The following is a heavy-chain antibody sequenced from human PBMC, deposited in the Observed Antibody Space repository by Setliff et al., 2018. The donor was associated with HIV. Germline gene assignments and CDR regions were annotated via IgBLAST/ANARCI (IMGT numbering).Heavy chain of an antibody. V-gene: IGHV3-7*01. D-gene: IGHD4-17*01. J-gene: IGHJ3*02. CDR1: GFTFSSAW. CDR2: ISPDGSAT. CDR3: ARDLTTVVTRKVFDI. Sequence: GGSLRLSCAASGFTFSSAWMGWVRQAPAKGLERVANISPDGSATYYVDSVKGRFTISRDNAKNTLYVQMNSLRAEDTAIYYCARDLTTVVTRKVFDIWGQGTMVTVSS.